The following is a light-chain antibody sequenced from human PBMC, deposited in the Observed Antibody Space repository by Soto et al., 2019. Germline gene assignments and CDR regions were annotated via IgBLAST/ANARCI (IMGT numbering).Light chain of an antibody. CDR3: QRYDSLPPT. J-gene: IGKJ5*01. Sequence: DIQMTQSPSSLSASVGDRVTITCQASHDIKDFLNWFQEKPGKAPKLLIYDASNLQTGVPSRFSGSGSGTHFTFTISSLQPEDIATYYCQRYDSLPPTFGQGTRLYIK. V-gene: IGKV1-33*01. CDR2: DAS. CDR1: HDIKDF.